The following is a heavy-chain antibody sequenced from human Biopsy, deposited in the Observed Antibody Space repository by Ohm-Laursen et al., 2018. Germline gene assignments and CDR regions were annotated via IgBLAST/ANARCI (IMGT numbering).Heavy chain of an antibody. CDR3: AKDLHNYGMDV. J-gene: IGHJ6*02. V-gene: IGHV3-74*03. Sequence: SLRLSCSASGFTFSSYWMNWVRQVPGKGLVWVATINKDGSTLQYVDSVRGRLTISRDNAKNTLHLQMNNLRADDTAIYYCAKDLHNYGMDVWGQGTTVTVSS. CDR1: GFTFSSYW. CDR2: INKDGSTL.